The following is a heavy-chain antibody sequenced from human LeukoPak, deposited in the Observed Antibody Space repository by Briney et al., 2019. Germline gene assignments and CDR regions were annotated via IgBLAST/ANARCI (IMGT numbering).Heavy chain of an antibody. Sequence: SETLSLTCNVSGGSIGSFYYWSWIRQPAGKGLEWIGRVYSSGSTNYNPSLKSRVTMSVDTSKNQFSLKLSSVTAADTAVYYCARHAGGISATGTRPFDYWGQGTLVTVSS. CDR2: VYSSGST. J-gene: IGHJ4*02. CDR3: ARHAGGISATGTRPFDY. D-gene: IGHD6-13*01. V-gene: IGHV4-4*07. CDR1: GGSIGSFYY.